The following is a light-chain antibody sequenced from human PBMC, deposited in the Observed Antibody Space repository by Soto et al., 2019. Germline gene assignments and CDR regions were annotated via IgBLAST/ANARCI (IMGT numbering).Light chain of an antibody. Sequence: DIQMTQSPSTLSASVGDRVTITCRASQSISSWLDWYQQKPGKAPKLLIYEASSLESGVPSRFSGSGSGTEFTLTISSLQPDDFATYYCQQYYSYPITFGQGTRLEIK. CDR2: EAS. CDR3: QQYYSYPIT. V-gene: IGKV1-5*03. J-gene: IGKJ5*01. CDR1: QSISSW.